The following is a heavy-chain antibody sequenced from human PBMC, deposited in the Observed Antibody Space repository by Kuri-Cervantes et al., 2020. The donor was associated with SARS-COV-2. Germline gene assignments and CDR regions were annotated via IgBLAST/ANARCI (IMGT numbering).Heavy chain of an antibody. CDR2: IYSGGST. CDR3: ARDLLTIFGVGYDY. Sequence: GESLKISCAASGFTVSSNYMSWVRRAPGKGLEWVSVIYSGGSTYYADSVKGRFTIFRDNSKNTLYLQMNSLRAEDTAVYYCARDLLTIFGVGYDYWGQGTLVTVSS. J-gene: IGHJ4*02. V-gene: IGHV3-66*02. D-gene: IGHD3-3*01. CDR1: GFTVSSNY.